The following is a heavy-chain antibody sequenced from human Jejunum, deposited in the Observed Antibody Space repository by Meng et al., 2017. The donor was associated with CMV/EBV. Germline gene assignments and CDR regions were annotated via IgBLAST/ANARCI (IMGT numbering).Heavy chain of an antibody. J-gene: IGHJ4*02. V-gene: IGHV1-69*10. Sequence: SGITFSTYSLHWVPQAPGQGLGWMGGVIPVLYIVNYAPKFRGKVPVTADKSTTTTFLGLGTFESDHTAVYFCAGVPQQLGRGFFDYLGQGTVVTVSS. CDR1: GITFSTYS. D-gene: IGHD6-13*01. CDR3: AGVPQQLGRGFFDY. CDR2: VIPVLYIV.